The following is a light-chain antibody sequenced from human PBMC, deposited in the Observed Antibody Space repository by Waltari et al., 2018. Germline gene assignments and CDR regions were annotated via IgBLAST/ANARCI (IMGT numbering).Light chain of an antibody. CDR1: QSVSRA. CDR3: QHYVRLPAT. J-gene: IGKJ1*01. Sequence: EIVLTQSPGTLSLSPGERATLSCRASQSVSRALAGYQQKPCQAPRLLIYGTSNRATGIPDRFSGSGSGTDFSLTISRLEPEDVEVYFCQHYVRLPATFGQGTKVEIK. CDR2: GTS. V-gene: IGKV3-20*01.